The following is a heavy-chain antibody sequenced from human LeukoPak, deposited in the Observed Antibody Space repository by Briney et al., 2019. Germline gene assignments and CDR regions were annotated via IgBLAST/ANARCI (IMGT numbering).Heavy chain of an antibody. V-gene: IGHV4-39*01. CDR3: AKTTVGYSGGRYPGWPADC. D-gene: IGHD6-19*01. CDR1: GGSISSSSYY. J-gene: IGHJ4*02. Sequence: SETLSLTCTVSGGSISSSSYYWGWIRQPPGKGLEWIGSIYYSGSTYYADSVKGRFTISRDNSKNTVYLQMNSLTADDTAVYYCAKTTVGYSGGRYPGWPADCWGQGTLVTVSS. CDR2: IYYSGST.